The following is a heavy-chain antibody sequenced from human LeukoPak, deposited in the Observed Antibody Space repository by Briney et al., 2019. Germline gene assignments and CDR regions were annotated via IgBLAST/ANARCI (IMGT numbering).Heavy chain of an antibody. V-gene: IGHV4-38-2*02. D-gene: IGHD3-16*01. Sequence: SETLSLTCTVSGYSISSGYYRGRIRQRPGKGLEWIESNYHSGSTYYNPSLKSRVTISVDTSKNQFSLQLSSVTAADTAVYYWAKGEGEDAFDIWGQGTMVTVSS. J-gene: IGHJ3*02. CDR2: NYHSGST. CDR3: AKGEGEDAFDI. CDR1: GYSISSGYY.